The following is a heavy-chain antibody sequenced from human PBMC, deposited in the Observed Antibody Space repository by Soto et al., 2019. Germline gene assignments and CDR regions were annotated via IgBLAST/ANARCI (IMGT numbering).Heavy chain of an antibody. CDR3: AREDRDRETGLVPAAIDGMDV. CDR2: IIPIFGIA. D-gene: IGHD2-2*01. V-gene: IGHV1-69*08. CDR1: GGTFSRYS. J-gene: IGHJ6*02. Sequence: QVQLVQSGAEVKKPGSSVKVSCKASGGTFSRYSITWVRQAPGHGLEWIGRIIPIFGIASYAQKFQGRVKITEDDSTSXAXMXXSSLRSDDTAVYYCAREDRDRETGLVPAAIDGMDVWGQGTTVTVSS.